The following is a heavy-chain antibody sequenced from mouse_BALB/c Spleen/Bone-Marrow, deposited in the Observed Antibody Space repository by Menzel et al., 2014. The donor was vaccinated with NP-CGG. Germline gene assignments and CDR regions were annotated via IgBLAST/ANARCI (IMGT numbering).Heavy chain of an antibody. CDR2: INTGGTYI. J-gene: IGHJ1*01. CDR3: ARPRMITTYFDV. Sequence: EVQGVESGGGLVKPGGSLKLSCAASGFTFSTYAMSWVRQTPEKRLEWVATINTGGTYIYCADSVKGRFTISRDNAKNTLYLQMSSLRSEDTAMFYCARPRMITTYFDVWGAGTTVTVSS. CDR1: GFTFSTYA. D-gene: IGHD2-4*01. V-gene: IGHV5-9-3*01.